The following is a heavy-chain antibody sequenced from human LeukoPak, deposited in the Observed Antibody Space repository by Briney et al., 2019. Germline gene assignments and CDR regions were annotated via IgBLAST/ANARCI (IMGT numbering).Heavy chain of an antibody. CDR3: ARRAYSAAYWKHFDY. CDR1: GGSFSGYY. V-gene: IGHV4-34*01. Sequence: SETLSLTCAVYGGSFSGYYWSWIRQPPGKGLEWIGSIYYHENTYYNSSLKSRVTISVDTSKNQFSLKLNSVTAADTAVYFCARRAYSAAYWKHFDYWGQGTLVTVSS. D-gene: IGHD1-1*01. CDR2: IYYHENT. J-gene: IGHJ4*02.